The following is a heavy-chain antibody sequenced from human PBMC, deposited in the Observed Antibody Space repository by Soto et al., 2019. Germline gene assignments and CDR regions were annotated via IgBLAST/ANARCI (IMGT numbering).Heavy chain of an antibody. Sequence: GGSLRLSCVASGFTFSSYWMTWVRQAPGKGLEWVANIKQSGSETYYVDSVKGRFTISRDDAENSLYLQMNTLRAEDTAVYYCARGYSIDYWGRGTLVTVSS. CDR1: GFTFSSYW. CDR2: IKQSGSET. V-gene: IGHV3-7*03. J-gene: IGHJ4*02. CDR3: ARGYSIDY. D-gene: IGHD6-13*01.